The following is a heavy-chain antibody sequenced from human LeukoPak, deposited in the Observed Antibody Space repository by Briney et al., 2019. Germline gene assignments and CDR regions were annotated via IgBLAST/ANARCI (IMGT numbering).Heavy chain of an antibody. V-gene: IGHV3-23*01. CDR1: GFTFSSYA. D-gene: IGHD3-9*01. J-gene: IGHJ3*02. Sequence: PGGSLRLSCAASGFTFSSYAMSWVRQAPGKGLEWVSAISGSGGSTYYADSVKGRFTISRDNSKNTLYLQMNSLRAEDTAVYYCAKDQLYDILTGYSPGAFDIWGQGTMVTVSS. CDR2: ISGSGGST. CDR3: AKDQLYDILTGYSPGAFDI.